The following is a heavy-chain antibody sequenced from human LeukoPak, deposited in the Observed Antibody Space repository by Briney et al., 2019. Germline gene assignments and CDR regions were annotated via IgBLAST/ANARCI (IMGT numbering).Heavy chain of an antibody. D-gene: IGHD6-19*01. CDR3: ARGLAVALPFDAFDI. CDR2: IYTSGST. CDR1: GGSISSCY. J-gene: IGHJ3*02. V-gene: IGHV4-4*07. Sequence: PSETLSLTCTVSGGSISSCYWSWIRQPAGKGLEWIGRIYTSGSTNYNPSLKSRVTMSVDTSKNQFSLKLSSVTAADTAVYYCARGLAVALPFDAFDIWGQGTMVTVSS.